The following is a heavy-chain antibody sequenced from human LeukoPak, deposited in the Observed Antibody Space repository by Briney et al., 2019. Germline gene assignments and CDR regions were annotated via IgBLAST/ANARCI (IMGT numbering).Heavy chain of an antibody. D-gene: IGHD3-3*01. J-gene: IGHJ4*02. Sequence: SETLSLTCTVSGGSISSYYWSWIRQPAGKGLEWIGRIYTSGSTNYNPSLKSRVTMSVDTSKNQFSLKLSSVTAADTAVYYCARVGDFWSGYRSLTYWGQGTLVTVSS. V-gene: IGHV4-4*07. CDR3: ARVGDFWSGYRSLTY. CDR2: IYTSGST. CDR1: GGSISSYY.